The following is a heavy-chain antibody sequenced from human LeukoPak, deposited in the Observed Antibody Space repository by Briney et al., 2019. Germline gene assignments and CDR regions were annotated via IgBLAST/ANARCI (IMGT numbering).Heavy chain of an antibody. CDR3: ARECCSGGSCFDY. V-gene: IGHV1-69*04. CDR1: GGTFSSYT. J-gene: IGHJ4*02. CDR2: IIPILGIA. Sequence: SVMVSCKASGGTFSSYTISWVRQAPGQGLEWMGRIIPILGIANYAQKFQGRVTITADKSTSTAYMELSSLRSEDTAVYYCARECCSGGSCFDYWGQGTLVTVSS. D-gene: IGHD2-15*01.